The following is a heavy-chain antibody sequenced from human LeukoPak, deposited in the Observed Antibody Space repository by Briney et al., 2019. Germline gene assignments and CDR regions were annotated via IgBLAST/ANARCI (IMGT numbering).Heavy chain of an antibody. D-gene: IGHD3-10*01. CDR2: IYAGGRS. V-gene: IGHV4-61*02. CDR1: NVSISSGSHY. CDR3: ARASRGTKHIDY. Sequence: SSETLSLTCTVSNVSISSGSHYWNWIRQPAGKGLEWIGRIYAGGRSNYNPSLRSRVTISVDTSKNQFSLKLSSVTAADTAVYYCARASRGTKHIDYWGQGTLVTVSS. J-gene: IGHJ4*02.